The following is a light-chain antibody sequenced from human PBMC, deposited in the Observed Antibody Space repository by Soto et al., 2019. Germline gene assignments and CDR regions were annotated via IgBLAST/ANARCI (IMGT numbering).Light chain of an antibody. V-gene: IGKV3-20*01. Sequence: EIVLTQSPATLSLSPGERATLACRASQRVRSSYLAWYQQKPGQAPRLLIYGASSRATGIPDRFSGGGSGTDFTLTISRLEPEDFAVYFCQQYGSSPPFTFGQGTKVEI. CDR2: GAS. CDR1: QRVRSSY. J-gene: IGKJ2*01. CDR3: QQYGSSPPFT.